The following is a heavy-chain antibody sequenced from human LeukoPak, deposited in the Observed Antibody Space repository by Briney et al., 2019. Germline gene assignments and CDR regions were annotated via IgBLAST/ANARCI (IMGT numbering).Heavy chain of an antibody. CDR2: IYHDGST. D-gene: IGHD6-19*01. CDR3: ARDKSMSFSVGWYGWFDP. Sequence: SETLSLTCSVSGISISSGYYYAWIRQTPGKGLEWIGNIYHDGSTFYNPSLERRVTISVDVSRNQFSLKLTSLTAADTAVYYCARDKSMSFSVGWYGWFDPWGQGTPVIVSS. J-gene: IGHJ5*02. CDR1: GISISSGYY. V-gene: IGHV4-38-2*02.